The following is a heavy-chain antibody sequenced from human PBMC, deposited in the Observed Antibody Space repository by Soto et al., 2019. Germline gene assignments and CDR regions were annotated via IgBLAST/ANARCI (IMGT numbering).Heavy chain of an antibody. J-gene: IGHJ3*02. CDR2: TIPVFNTA. D-gene: IGHD3-10*01. Sequence: QVQLEQSGAAVKKPGSSVKISCKASGGTLSDHGVSWLRQAPGQGLERVGGTIPVFNTAKYAPKFQGRVTMAADKATNIAYMELGSVSSDDTAFYYCTRGVYGSGNYYTGPSAFDIWGQGTLVIVSS. CDR3: TRGVYGSGNYYTGPSAFDI. V-gene: IGHV1-69*06. CDR1: GGTLSDHG.